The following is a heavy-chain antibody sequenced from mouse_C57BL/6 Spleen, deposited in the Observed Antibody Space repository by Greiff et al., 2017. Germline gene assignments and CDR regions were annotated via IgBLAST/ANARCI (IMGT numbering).Heavy chain of an antibody. CDR3: ARLLLNYAMDY. V-gene: IGHV1-81*01. J-gene: IGHJ4*01. D-gene: IGHD2-3*01. Sequence: QVQLQQSGAELARPGASVKLSCKASGYTFTSSGISWVKQRTGQGLEWIGEIYPRSGNTYYNEKFKGKATLTADKSSSTAYMELRSLTSEDSAVYFCARLLLNYAMDYWGQGTSVTVSS. CDR1: GYTFTSSG. CDR2: IYPRSGNT.